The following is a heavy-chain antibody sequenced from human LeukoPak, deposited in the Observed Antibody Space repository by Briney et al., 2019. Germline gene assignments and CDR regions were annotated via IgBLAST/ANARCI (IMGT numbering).Heavy chain of an antibody. D-gene: IGHD3-16*01. CDR1: GFTFSNHY. CDR2: TRNKANSYTT. Sequence: GGSLRLSCAASGFTFSNHYMDWVRQAPGKGLEWVGRTRNKANSYTTEYAASVKGRFTISRDDSKNSLYLQMNSLRVEDTAVYYCGRDPDHGAVDYWGQGTLVTVSS. V-gene: IGHV3-72*01. CDR3: GRDPDHGAVDY. J-gene: IGHJ4*02.